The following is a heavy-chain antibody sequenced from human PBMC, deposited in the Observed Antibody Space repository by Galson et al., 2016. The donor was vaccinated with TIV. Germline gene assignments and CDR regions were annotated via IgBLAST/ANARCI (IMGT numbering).Heavy chain of an antibody. Sequence: TLSLTCSVSGGSVSSGGYYWSWIRQHTGKGLEWIGDIFNTGGSSYIPSLKSRITISVDTSKKELSLTLSSVTAADTAVYYSARWVYCSSGDCFFGWFGPWGQGTLVTVSS. D-gene: IGHD2-2*01. CDR2: IFNTGGS. CDR1: GGSVSSGGYY. CDR3: ARWVYCSSGDCFFGWFGP. V-gene: IGHV4-31*03. J-gene: IGHJ5*02.